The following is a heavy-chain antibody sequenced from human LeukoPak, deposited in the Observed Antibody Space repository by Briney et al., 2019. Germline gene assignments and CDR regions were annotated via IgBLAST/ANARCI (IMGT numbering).Heavy chain of an antibody. D-gene: IGHD6-13*01. J-gene: IGHJ4*02. CDR2: VNGDGSST. V-gene: IGHV3-74*01. Sequence: GGSLRLSCAASGFTFITYWMHWVRQASGKGLVWVSRVNGDGSSTNYADSVKGRFTISRDNAKNTLYLQMNSLRAEDTAVYYCARDGIAAVDFDYWGQGILVTVSS. CDR3: ARDGIAAVDFDY. CDR1: GFTFITYW.